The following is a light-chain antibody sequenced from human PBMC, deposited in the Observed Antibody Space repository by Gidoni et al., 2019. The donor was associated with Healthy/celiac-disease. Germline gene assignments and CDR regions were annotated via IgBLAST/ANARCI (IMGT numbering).Light chain of an antibody. CDR1: NIGSKS. CDR2: DDS. Sequence: SYVLTQPPSVSVATGKTARITCGGNNIGSKSVHWYQKKPGQAPVLVVYDDSDRPSGIPERFSGSNSVNTATLTISRVEAGDEADYYCQVWDSSSDLVVFGGGTKLTVL. CDR3: QVWDSSSDLVV. J-gene: IGLJ2*01. V-gene: IGLV3-21*03.